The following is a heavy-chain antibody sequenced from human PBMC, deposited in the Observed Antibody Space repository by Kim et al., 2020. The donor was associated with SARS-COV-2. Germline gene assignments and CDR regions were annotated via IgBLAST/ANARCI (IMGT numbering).Heavy chain of an antibody. D-gene: IGHD6-19*01. Sequence: ADSGKDRFTISRDNAKNPLYLQMTRLSAEDTAVYYCARRHFSSGWYYFDYWGQGTLVTVSS. J-gene: IGHJ4*02. V-gene: IGHV3-74*01. CDR3: ARRHFSSGWYYFDY.